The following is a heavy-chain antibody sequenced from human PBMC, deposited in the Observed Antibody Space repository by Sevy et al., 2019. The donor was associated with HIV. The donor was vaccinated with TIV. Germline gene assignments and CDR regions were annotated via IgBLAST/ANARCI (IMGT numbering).Heavy chain of an antibody. CDR2: IYHSGST. D-gene: IGHD4-17*01. Sequence: SETLSLTCAVSGGSISSGGYSWSWIRQPPGKGLEWIGYIYHSGSTYYNPSLKSRVTTSVDMSKSQFSLKLSSVTAADTAVYYCARGPEGYGDYFDYWGQGTLVTVSS. CDR1: GGSISSGGYS. J-gene: IGHJ4*02. CDR3: ARGPEGYGDYFDY. V-gene: IGHV4-30-2*01.